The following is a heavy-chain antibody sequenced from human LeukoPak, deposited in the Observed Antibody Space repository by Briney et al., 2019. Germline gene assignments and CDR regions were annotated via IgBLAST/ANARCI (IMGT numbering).Heavy chain of an antibody. CDR2: IYTSRST. J-gene: IGHJ5*02. CDR3: ARMISSGSYLAWFDP. D-gene: IGHD1-26*01. V-gene: IGHV4-4*07. Sequence: SETLSLTCTVSGGSISSYYWSWIRQPAGKGLDWIGRIYTSRSTNYNTSPKSRVTMSVDTSKNQFSLKLSSVTAAETAVYYCARMISSGSYLAWFDPWGQGTLVTVSS. CDR1: GGSISSYY.